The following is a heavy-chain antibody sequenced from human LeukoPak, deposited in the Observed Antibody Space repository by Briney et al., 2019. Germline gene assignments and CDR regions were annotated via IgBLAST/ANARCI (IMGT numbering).Heavy chain of an antibody. CDR3: ARGAQNSDILTAYDY. Sequence: PSETLSLTCVVYGGSFSGYYWSWIRQPPGKGLEWLGDISHSGYTDYNPSLKSRLTISVDTSKRQFSLTLNSVTAADTAVYYCARGAQNSDILTAYDYWGQGTRVTVSS. CDR1: GGSFSGYY. J-gene: IGHJ4*02. D-gene: IGHD3-9*01. V-gene: IGHV4-34*01. CDR2: ISHSGYT.